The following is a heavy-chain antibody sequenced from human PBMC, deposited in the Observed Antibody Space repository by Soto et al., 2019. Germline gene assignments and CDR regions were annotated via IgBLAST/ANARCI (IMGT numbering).Heavy chain of an antibody. V-gene: IGHV3-30-3*01. J-gene: IGHJ6*01. Sequence: LRLSCAASRFTSSSYAMHWVRQAPGKGLEWVEVISYDGSNKYYADSVKGRFTISRDNSKNTLYLQMNSLRAEDTAVYYCVRDHVYYGDYYYYYYYGMDVWGQGTTATVSS. CDR3: VRDHVYYGDYYYYYYYGMDV. CDR2: ISYDGSNK. D-gene: IGHD4-17*01. CDR1: RFTSSSYA.